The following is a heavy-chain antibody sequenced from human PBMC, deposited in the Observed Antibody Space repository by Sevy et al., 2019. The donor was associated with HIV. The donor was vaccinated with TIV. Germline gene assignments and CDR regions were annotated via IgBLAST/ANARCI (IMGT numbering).Heavy chain of an antibody. Sequence: SETLSLSYSVSGASITGYYWSWIRQPPGKGLEWIGYIFHSGDSNYNPSLKSRVAMSVDTSKNQFSLRLASVSAADTAVYYCARDHLSQGLDPWGQGILVTVSS. CDR2: IFHSGDS. CDR3: ARDHLSQGLDP. J-gene: IGHJ5*02. CDR1: GASITGYY. V-gene: IGHV4-59*12. D-gene: IGHD3-3*02.